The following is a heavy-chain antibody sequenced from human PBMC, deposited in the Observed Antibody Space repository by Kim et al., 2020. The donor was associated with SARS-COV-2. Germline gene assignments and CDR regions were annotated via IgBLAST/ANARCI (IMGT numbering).Heavy chain of an antibody. J-gene: IGHJ4*02. D-gene: IGHD1-26*01. CDR2: INTGNGNT. CDR1: GYTFTTYL. CDR3: ARGHGSYDH. V-gene: IGHV1-3*04. Sequence: ASVKVSCKASGYTFTTYLMHWVRQAPGQRLEWMGWINTGNGNTKYSQKFQGRVTMTRDTSTNTAYMEVSSLRSEDTAVYYCARGHGSYDHWGQGTQVTVSS.